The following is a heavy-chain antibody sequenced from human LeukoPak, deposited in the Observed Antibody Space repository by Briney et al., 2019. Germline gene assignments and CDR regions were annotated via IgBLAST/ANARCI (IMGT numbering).Heavy chain of an antibody. V-gene: IGHV5-51*01. CDR3: ARLSITNSLHLYYFDF. Sequence: GESLKISCKGSGYSFSSYWFGWVRQMPGKGQEWMGIIYPGDSDTRYSPSFQGQVTISADKSISTAYLQWSSLKASDTALYFCARLSITNSLHLYYFDFWGQGTLVTVSS. CDR2: IYPGDSDT. CDR1: GYSFSSYW. J-gene: IGHJ4*02. D-gene: IGHD1-20*01.